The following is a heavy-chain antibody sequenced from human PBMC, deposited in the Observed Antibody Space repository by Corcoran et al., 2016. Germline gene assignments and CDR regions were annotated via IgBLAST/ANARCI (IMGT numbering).Heavy chain of an antibody. V-gene: IGHV1-18*01. J-gene: IGHJ4*02. Sequence: QVQLVQSGTEVKKPGASVKVSCKASGYTFTSYGISWVRQAHGQGLEWMGWSSGYNGDTKTAQKLQGRVTMTTDTSTSTAYMELRSLRSDDTAVYYCARGPRGYTYCFSFDYWGQGTLVTVSS. D-gene: IGHD5-12*01. CDR2: SSGYNGDT. CDR3: ARGPRGYTYCFSFDY. CDR1: GYTFTSYG.